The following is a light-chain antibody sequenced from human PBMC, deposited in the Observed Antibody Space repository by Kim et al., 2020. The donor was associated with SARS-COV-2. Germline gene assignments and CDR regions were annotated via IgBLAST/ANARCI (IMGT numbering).Light chain of an antibody. CDR3: QQYSSYRIS. Sequence: DIQMTQSPSSLSASVGDRVTITCRASQSISSYLNWYQQKPGKAPKLLIYAASSLQSGVPSRFSGSGSGTDFSLTISSLQPDDFATYYCQQYSSYRISFGQGTRLEIK. CDR1: QSISSY. CDR2: AAS. J-gene: IGKJ5*01. V-gene: IGKV1-39*01.